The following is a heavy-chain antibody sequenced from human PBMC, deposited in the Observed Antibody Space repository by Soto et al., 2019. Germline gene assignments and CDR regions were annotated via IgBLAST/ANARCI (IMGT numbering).Heavy chain of an antibody. Sequence: GGSLRLSCAASGFTFDDYTMHWVRQAPGKGLEWVSLISWDGGSTYYADSVKGRFTISRDNSKNSLYLQMNSLRTEDTALYYCAKDKTSGYSSSWEPSEYYFDYWGQGTLVTVSS. V-gene: IGHV3-43*01. CDR1: GFTFDDYT. CDR2: ISWDGGST. J-gene: IGHJ4*02. CDR3: AKDKTSGYSSSWEPSEYYFDY. D-gene: IGHD6-13*01.